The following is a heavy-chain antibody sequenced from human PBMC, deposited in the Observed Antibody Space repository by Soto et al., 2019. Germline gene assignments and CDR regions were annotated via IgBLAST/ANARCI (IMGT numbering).Heavy chain of an antibody. CDR3: ARDQYSYGRRWYYYYGMDV. V-gene: IGHV3-48*02. J-gene: IGHJ6*02. CDR1: GFTFSSYS. CDR2: ISSSSSTI. Sequence: VSLRLSCAASGFTFSSYSMNWVRQAPGKGLEWVSYISSSSSTIYYADSVKGRFTISRDNAKNSLYLQMNSLRDEDTAVYYCARDQYSYGRRWYYYYGMDVWGQGTTVTVSS. D-gene: IGHD5-18*01.